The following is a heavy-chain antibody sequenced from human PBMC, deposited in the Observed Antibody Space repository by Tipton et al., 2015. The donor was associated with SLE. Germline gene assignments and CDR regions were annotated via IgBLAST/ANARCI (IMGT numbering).Heavy chain of an antibody. J-gene: IGHJ4*02. Sequence: SLRLSCAASGFDFSAYCMLWVRRAPGKGLEWVSFIWHDSSNKFYADSVRGRFTISRDNSKNTLYLQINSLRPEDTAVYYCAKDMGHWYYLDHWGQGTRVTVSS. V-gene: IGHV3-30*02. CDR2: IWHDSSNK. CDR3: AKDMGHWYYLDH. CDR1: GFDFSAYC. D-gene: IGHD2-8*02.